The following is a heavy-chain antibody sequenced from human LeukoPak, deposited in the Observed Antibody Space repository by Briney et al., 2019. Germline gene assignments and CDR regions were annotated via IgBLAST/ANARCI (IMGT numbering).Heavy chain of an antibody. J-gene: IGHJ2*01. CDR2: ISDSGANT. Sequence: GGSLRLSCAASGFIFTNYFMSWVRQAPGKGLEWVSTISDSGANTYYADSVRGRSTISRDNSKNTLYLQKNSLRADDTAIYYCAKSMTLQWRGFFDLWGRGTHVTVSS. CDR1: GFIFTNYF. D-gene: IGHD6-19*01. V-gene: IGHV3-23*01. CDR3: AKSMTLQWRGFFDL.